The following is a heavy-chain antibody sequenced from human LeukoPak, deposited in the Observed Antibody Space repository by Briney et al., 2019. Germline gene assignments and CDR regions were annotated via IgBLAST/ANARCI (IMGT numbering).Heavy chain of an antibody. V-gene: IGHV3-74*01. CDR3: AKVPSMVRGDILNWYFNL. D-gene: IGHD3-10*01. Sequence: PGGSLRLSCAVSGFTFSSYWMHWVRQAPGKGLVWVSRINSDGSSTSYADSVKGRFTISRDNSRNTLYLQMNSLRAEDTAVYYCAKVPSMVRGDILNWYFNLWGRGTLVTVSS. CDR1: GFTFSSYW. J-gene: IGHJ2*01. CDR2: INSDGSST.